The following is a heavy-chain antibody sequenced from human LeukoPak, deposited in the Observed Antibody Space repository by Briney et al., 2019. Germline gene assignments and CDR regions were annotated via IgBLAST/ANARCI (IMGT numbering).Heavy chain of an antibody. J-gene: IGHJ6*02. CDR3: ARDRGQWLVSNYYYYGIDV. V-gene: IGHV3-7*01. CDR2: IKQDGSEK. CDR1: GFTFSSYW. D-gene: IGHD6-19*01. Sequence: GGPLRLSCAASGFTFSSYWMSWVRQAPGKGLEWVANIKQDGSEKYYVDSVKGRFTISRDNAKNSLYLQMNSLRAEDTAVYYCARDRGQWLVSNYYYYGIDVWGQGTTVTVSS.